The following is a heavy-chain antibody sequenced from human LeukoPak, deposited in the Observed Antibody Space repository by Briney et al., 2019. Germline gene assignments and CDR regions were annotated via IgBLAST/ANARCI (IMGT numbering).Heavy chain of an antibody. V-gene: IGHV4-59*12. D-gene: IGHD3-3*01. J-gene: IGHJ4*02. CDR2: IYYSGNS. Sequence: SETLSLTCTVSGGSISGYYWSWIRQPPGKGLEWIGYIYYSGNSNYNPSLKSRVTISADTSKNQFSLNLSSVTAADTAVYYCARGRIWSGYYRFPGYFDYWGQGTLVTVSS. CDR3: ARGRIWSGYYRFPGYFDY. CDR1: GGSISGYY.